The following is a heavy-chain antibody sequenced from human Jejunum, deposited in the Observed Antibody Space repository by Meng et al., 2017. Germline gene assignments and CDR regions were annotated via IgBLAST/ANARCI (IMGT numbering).Heavy chain of an antibody. V-gene: IGHV6-1*01. CDR3: ARDWVDVREGCDF. CDR2: TYFRSKYYN. J-gene: IGHJ4*02. Sequence: SVPCLVKHSHTLTLYVAITGDSVSSNCAAWTWIRHFAAYGLDLLGMTYFRSKYYNAYSLAVKSRIATNPDTSKNQFTLQLNSVTPEDTAIYYCARDWVDVREGCDFWGQGTLVTVSS. CDR1: GDSVSSNCAA. D-gene: IGHD3-10*02.